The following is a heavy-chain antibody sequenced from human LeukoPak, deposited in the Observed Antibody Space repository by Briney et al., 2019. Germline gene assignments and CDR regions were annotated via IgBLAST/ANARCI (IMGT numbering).Heavy chain of an antibody. Sequence: GGSLGHFRAGSWIHFYRFWMSWVGQAARKGLEWVANIKHYGSEAHYVDSVKGRFTISRDNAKNSLSLQMNSLNVDDTGVYFCTRDALFGSGRTHLDFWSQGTLVSVSS. J-gene: IGHJ4*02. V-gene: IGHV3-7*04. CDR1: IHFYRFW. CDR3: TRDALFGSGRTHLDF. D-gene: IGHD3-10*01. CDR2: IKHYGSEA.